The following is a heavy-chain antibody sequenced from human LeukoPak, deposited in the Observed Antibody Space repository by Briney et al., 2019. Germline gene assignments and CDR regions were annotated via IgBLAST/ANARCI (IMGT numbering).Heavy chain of an antibody. D-gene: IGHD6-19*01. V-gene: IGHV3-48*03. Sequence: QPGGSLRLSCAASGFTFSSYEMNWVRQAPGKGLEWVSYISSSGSTIYYADSVKGRFTISRDNAKNSLYLQMNSLRAEDTAVYHCARAGYSSGWYYYWGQGTLVTVSS. CDR3: ARAGYSSGWYYY. J-gene: IGHJ4*02. CDR2: ISSSGSTI. CDR1: GFTFSSYE.